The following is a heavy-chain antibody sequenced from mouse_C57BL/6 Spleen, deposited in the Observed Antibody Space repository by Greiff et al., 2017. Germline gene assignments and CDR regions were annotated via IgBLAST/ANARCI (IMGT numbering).Heavy chain of an antibody. CDR1: GFTFSDYG. V-gene: IGHV5-17*01. J-gene: IGHJ4*01. CDR3: ARDYGSSNGGVGYYAMDY. CDR2: ISSGSSTI. Sequence: EVKLVESGGGLVKPGGSLKLSCAASGFTFSDYGMHWIRQAPEQGLEWVAYISSGSSTIYYADTVKGRFTISRDNANNTLFLQMTSLRSEDTAIYYCARDYGSSNGGVGYYAMDYWGQGTSVTVSS. D-gene: IGHD1-1*01.